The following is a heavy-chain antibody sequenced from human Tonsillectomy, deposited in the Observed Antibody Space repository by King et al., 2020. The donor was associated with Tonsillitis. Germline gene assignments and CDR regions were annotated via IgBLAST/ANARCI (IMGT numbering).Heavy chain of an antibody. D-gene: IGHD3-22*01. Sequence: LQLQESGPGLVKPSETLSLTCTVSGGSISSSSYYWGWIRQPPGKGLEWIGGIYYSGSTYYNPSLKSRVTISVDTSKNQFSLKLSSVTAADTAVYYCAHYDSSGYYYNIDAFDIWGQGTLVTVSS. J-gene: IGHJ3*02. CDR1: GGSISSSSYY. CDR3: AHYDSSGYYYNIDAFDI. V-gene: IGHV4-39*01. CDR2: IYYSGST.